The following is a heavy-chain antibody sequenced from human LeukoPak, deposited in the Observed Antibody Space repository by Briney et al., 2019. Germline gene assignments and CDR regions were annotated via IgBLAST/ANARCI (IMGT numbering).Heavy chain of an antibody. V-gene: IGHV3-53*01. J-gene: IGHJ1*01. CDR2: ITTAGYT. CDR3: ARKGAGFQH. D-gene: IGHD3-10*01. Sequence: GGSLRLSCAASGFTASDNYMSWVRQAPGKGLEWVSVITTAGYTYYADSVKGRFTLSRDNSKNTLSLQMNSLRVDDTAVYYCARKGAGFQHWGQGTLVTVSS. CDR1: GFTASDNY.